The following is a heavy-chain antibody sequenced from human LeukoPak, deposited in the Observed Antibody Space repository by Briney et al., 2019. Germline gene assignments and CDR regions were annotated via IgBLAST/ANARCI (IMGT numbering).Heavy chain of an antibody. CDR3: ARDLKSPEWFDP. CDR2: ISSSSSYI. V-gene: IGHV3-21*01. CDR1: GFTFSSYS. Sequence: GGSLRLSCAASGFTFSSYSMNWVRQAPGKGLEWVSSISSSSSYIYYADSVKGRFTISRDNAKNSLYLQMNSLRAEDTAVYYCARDLKSPEWFDPRGQGTLVTVSS. J-gene: IGHJ5*02.